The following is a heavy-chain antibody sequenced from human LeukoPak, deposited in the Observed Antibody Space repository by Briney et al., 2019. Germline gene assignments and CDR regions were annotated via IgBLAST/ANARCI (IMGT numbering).Heavy chain of an antibody. CDR1: GFTVSSNY. V-gene: IGHV3-53*01. CDR2: IYSGGST. Sequence: GGSLRLSCAASGFTVSSNYMSWVRQAPGKGLEWASVIYSGGSTYYADSVKGRFTISRDNSKNTLYLQMNSLRAEDTAVYYCARDREEWQFDYWGQGTLVTVSS. J-gene: IGHJ4*02. D-gene: IGHD3-3*01. CDR3: ARDREEWQFDY.